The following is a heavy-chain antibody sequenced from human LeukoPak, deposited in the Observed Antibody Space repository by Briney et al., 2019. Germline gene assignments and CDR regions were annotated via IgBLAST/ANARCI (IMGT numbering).Heavy chain of an antibody. D-gene: IGHD2-2*01. CDR1: GGSFSGYY. CDR2: INHSGST. Sequence: PSETLSLTCAVYGGSFSGYYWSWIRQPPGKGLEWIGEINHSGSTNYNPSLKSRVTISVDTSENQFSLKLSSVTAADTAVYYCARAVGEYCSSTSCQYYFDYWGEEPLVTVSS. V-gene: IGHV4-34*01. J-gene: IGHJ4*02. CDR3: ARAVGEYCSSTSCQYYFDY.